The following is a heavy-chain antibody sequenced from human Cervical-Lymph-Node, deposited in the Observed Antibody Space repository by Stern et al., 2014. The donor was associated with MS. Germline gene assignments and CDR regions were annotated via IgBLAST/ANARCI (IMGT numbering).Heavy chain of an antibody. J-gene: IGHJ4*02. V-gene: IGHV1-2*06. CDR2: INPNSGDT. CDR1: GYTFTGFY. Sequence: VKLVQSGAEVKKPGASVKVSCKASGYTFTGFYIHWMRQAPGQGLEWMGRINPNSGDTNYAQNFQGRVTMTRDTSINTAYMEVSRLISDDTAVYYCARVFGADYYFYWGQGTLVTVSS. CDR3: ARVFGADYYFY. D-gene: IGHD2-21*01.